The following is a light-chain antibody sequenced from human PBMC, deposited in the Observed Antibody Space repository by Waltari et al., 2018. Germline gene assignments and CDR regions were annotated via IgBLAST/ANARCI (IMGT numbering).Light chain of an antibody. V-gene: IGKV1-5*03. CDR1: HNIHTW. Sequence: DIQMTQSPSTLSASVGDRATITCRASHNIHTWLAWYQQKPGKAPQLLIYKASGLQSGVPSRFSGSGSGTEFTLTISSLQPDDSATYYCQQYNSFLLTFGGGTKVEIK. CDR2: KAS. J-gene: IGKJ4*01. CDR3: QQYNSFLLT.